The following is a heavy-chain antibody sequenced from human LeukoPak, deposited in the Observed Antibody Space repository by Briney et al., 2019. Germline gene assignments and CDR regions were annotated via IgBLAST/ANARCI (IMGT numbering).Heavy chain of an antibody. CDR3: ARGLNPRTIYY. D-gene: IGHD1-14*01. Sequence: GGSLRLSCVASGFTFSSFILHWVRQAPGKGLEWVALISYDGSNTYYAGSVKGRFTISRDNSKSTVYLQMNSLRGEDTAVYYCARGLNPRTIYYWGQGTLVTVSS. CDR1: GFTFSSFI. V-gene: IGHV3-30*04. CDR2: ISYDGSNT. J-gene: IGHJ4*02.